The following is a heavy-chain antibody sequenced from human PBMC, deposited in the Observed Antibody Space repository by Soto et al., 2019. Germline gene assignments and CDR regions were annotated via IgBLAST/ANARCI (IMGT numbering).Heavy chain of an antibody. V-gene: IGHV3-11*01. J-gene: IGHJ5*02. Sequence: QVQLVESGGGLVKPGGSLRLSCAASGFTFSDYHMSWIRQAPGKGLEWVSYIRSSGSTIYYADSVKGRFTISRDNAENSLYLQMTSLRADDTAVYYCARGIGAPNWFDPWGQGTLVTVSS. CDR1: GFTFSDYH. D-gene: IGHD3-16*01. CDR2: IRSSGSTI. CDR3: ARGIGAPNWFDP.